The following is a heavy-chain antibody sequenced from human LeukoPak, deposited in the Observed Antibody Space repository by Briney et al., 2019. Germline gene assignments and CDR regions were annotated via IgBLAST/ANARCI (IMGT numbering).Heavy chain of an antibody. D-gene: IGHD6-19*01. CDR3: ARGVRIAVAGYIDY. CDR2: ISYDGSNK. V-gene: IGHV3-30*04. Sequence: GGSLRLSCAASGFTFSSYAMHWVRQAPGKGLEWVAAISYDGSNKKYADSVKGRFTISGDNSKNMLYLQMNSLRAEDRTVYYCARGVRIAVAGYIDYWGQGTLVTVSS. J-gene: IGHJ4*02. CDR1: GFTFSSYA.